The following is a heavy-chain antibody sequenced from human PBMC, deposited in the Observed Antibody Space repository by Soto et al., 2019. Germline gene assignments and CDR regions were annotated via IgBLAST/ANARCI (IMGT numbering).Heavy chain of an antibody. CDR1: GYTFTSYG. CDR2: ISAYNGNT. Sequence: ASVKVSCKASGYTFTSYGISWVRQAPGQGLEWMGWISAYNGNTNYAQKLQGRVTMTTDTSTSTAYMELRSLRSDDTAVYYCARDRALTGYYTYYGMDVWGQGTTVTVS. CDR3: ARDRALTGYYTYYGMDV. D-gene: IGHD3-9*01. V-gene: IGHV1-18*04. J-gene: IGHJ6*02.